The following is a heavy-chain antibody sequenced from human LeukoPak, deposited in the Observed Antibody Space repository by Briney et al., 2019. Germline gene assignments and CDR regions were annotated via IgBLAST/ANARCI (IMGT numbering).Heavy chain of an antibody. CDR3: ARDRKLVPAAIYFDY. J-gene: IGHJ4*02. Sequence: ASVKVSCKASGYTFTGYYMHWVRQAPGQGLEWMGIINPSGGSTSYAQKFQGRVTMTRDTSTSTVYMELSSLRSEDTAVYYCARDRKLVPAAIYFDYWGQGTLVTVSS. V-gene: IGHV1-46*01. CDR1: GYTFTGYY. D-gene: IGHD2-2*01. CDR2: INPSGGST.